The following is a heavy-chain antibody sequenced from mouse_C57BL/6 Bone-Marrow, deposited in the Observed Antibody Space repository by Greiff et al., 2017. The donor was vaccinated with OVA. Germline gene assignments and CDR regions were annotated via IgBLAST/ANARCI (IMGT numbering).Heavy chain of an antibody. CDR1: GYTFTSYW. V-gene: IGHV1-64*01. D-gene: IGHD1-1*01. J-gene: IGHJ4*01. Sequence: QVQLQQPGAELVKPGASVKLSCKASGYTFTSYWMHWVKQRPGQGLEWIGMIHPNSGSTNYNEKFKSKATLTVDKSSSTAYMQLSSLTSEDSAVYYCARSRNGSRYYYAMDYWGQGTSVTVSS. CDR2: IHPNSGST. CDR3: ARSRNGSRYYYAMDY.